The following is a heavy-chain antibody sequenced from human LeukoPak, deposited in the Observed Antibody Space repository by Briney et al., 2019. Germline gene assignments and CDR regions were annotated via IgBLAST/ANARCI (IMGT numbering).Heavy chain of an antibody. J-gene: IGHJ4*02. CDR1: GFTFSNYD. CDR3: AKIPEQLVCYFDY. V-gene: IGHV3-23*01. Sequence: GGSLRLSCAASGFTFSNYDMSWVRQAPGKGLEWVSGISASGDSTYYADSVKGRFTISRDNSKNTLYLQMNSLRAEDTAVYYCAKIPEQLVCYFDYWGQGTLVTVSS. D-gene: IGHD6-13*01. CDR2: ISASGDST.